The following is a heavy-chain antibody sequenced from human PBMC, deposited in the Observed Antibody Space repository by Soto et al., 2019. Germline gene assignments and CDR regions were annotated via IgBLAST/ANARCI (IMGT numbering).Heavy chain of an antibody. CDR2: INPFDGSR. Sequence: GASVKVSCKASGYIFTSYYLHWGRQAPGQGLEWMGWINPFDGSRMFAQSFQGRVTFTRDTSTSTVYMELSGLRSDDTAVYYCSRVDPGETSPFDHWGQGTLVTVSS. CDR1: GYIFTSYY. D-gene: IGHD3-10*01. J-gene: IGHJ4*02. CDR3: SRVDPGETSPFDH. V-gene: IGHV1-46*03.